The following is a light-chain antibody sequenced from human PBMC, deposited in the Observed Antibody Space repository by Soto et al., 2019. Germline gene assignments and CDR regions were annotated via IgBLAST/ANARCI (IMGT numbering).Light chain of an antibody. Sequence: QSVLTQPPSVSGAPGQRVTISCTGSSSNIGAGYDVHWYQQFPGTAPKLLIYGDINRPSGVPDRFSGSRSGRSASLAITGLLPKDEADYYCPSHVSSLNGYVLGGGTKLTVL. CDR1: SSNIGAGYD. J-gene: IGLJ3*02. CDR2: GDI. CDR3: PSHVSSLNGYV. V-gene: IGLV1-40*01.